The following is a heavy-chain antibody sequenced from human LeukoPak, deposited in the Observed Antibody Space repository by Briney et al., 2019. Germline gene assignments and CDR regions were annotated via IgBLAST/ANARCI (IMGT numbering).Heavy chain of an antibody. J-gene: IGHJ4*02. V-gene: IGHV3-7*04. Sequence: GGSLRLSCAASEFIFRNYWMLWVRQAPGKGLEGVANIKHDGTETNYGDSVKGRFTISRDNAKNSLYLQMNSLRAEDSAVYYCATDRDGYRKNWYRFHYWGQGTRVAVSS. CDR2: IKHDGTET. CDR3: ATDRDGYRKNWYRFHY. CDR1: EFIFRNYW. D-gene: IGHD5-24*01.